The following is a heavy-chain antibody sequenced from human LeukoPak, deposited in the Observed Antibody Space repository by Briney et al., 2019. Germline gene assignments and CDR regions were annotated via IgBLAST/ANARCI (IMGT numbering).Heavy chain of an antibody. D-gene: IGHD1-20*01. CDR2: IRRKLYGGTP. CDR3: ARVRNWNYYDY. CDR1: GFTFADYA. Sequence: GGSLRLSCTASGFTFADYAMTWVRQAPGKGLEWVGFIRRKLYGGTPEYAASVKGRFTISRDDSKSIAYLQMNSLKTEDTAVYYCARVRNWNYYDYWGQGTLVTVSS. J-gene: IGHJ4*02. V-gene: IGHV3-49*04.